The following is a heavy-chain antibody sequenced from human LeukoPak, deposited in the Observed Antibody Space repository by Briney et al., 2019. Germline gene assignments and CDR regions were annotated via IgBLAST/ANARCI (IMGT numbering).Heavy chain of an antibody. CDR1: GFSFSSDG. CDR2: IWYDGSEK. D-gene: IGHD2-15*01. CDR3: ASRDPCSGGSCYALDY. V-gene: IGHV3-33*03. J-gene: IGHJ4*02. Sequence: GGSLRLSCAASGFSFSSDGMHWVRQAPGKGLEWVAVIWYDGSEKYYADSVKGRFTISRDNSRNTLYLQMNSLRAEDTAVYYCASRDPCSGGSCYALDYWGQGTLVAVSS.